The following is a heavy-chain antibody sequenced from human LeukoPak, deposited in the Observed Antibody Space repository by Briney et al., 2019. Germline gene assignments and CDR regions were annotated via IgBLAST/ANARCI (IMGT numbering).Heavy chain of an antibody. CDR2: MYNRGST. Sequence: SETLSLTCTVSGDSLSIYYWSWIRHSPGKELEWIGYMYNRGSTIYNPSLKSGVTISTDTSKNQFSLRLTSVTAADTAVYYCARAEKAVTGTLDSWGQGTLITVSS. CDR1: GDSLSIYY. D-gene: IGHD6-19*01. J-gene: IGHJ4*02. V-gene: IGHV4-59*01. CDR3: ARAEKAVTGTLDS.